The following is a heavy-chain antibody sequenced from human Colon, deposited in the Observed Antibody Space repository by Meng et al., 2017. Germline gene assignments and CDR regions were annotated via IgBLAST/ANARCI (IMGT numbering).Heavy chain of an antibody. D-gene: IGHD1-7*01. V-gene: IGHV4-4*02. CDR3: GRYQGRELINH. J-gene: IGHJ4*02. CDR1: LGSIVSVIG. CDR2: VDHREDT. Sequence: QASGLEWWNPAASLSLTCTFSLGSIVSVIGWSWARPPAGKRLEWIGDVDHREDTHYNPSRRRRVDTAVEKCKNQCDLSRFTVTAADTAVDYCGRYQGRELINHWGQGTLVTVSS.